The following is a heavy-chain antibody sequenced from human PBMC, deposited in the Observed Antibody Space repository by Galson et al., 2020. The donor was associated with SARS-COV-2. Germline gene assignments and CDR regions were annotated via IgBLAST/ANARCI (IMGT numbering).Heavy chain of an antibody. CDR1: GGSISRHY. CDR3: ARGGSYVRNWFDP. V-gene: IGHV4-59*11. J-gene: IGHJ5*02. CDR2: IFHSGTT. Sequence: SQTLSLTCTVSGGSISRHYWSWIRQSPGKKLEWIGYIFHSGTTRYNPSLKSRVTMSVDTSKNQFSLKLISVSAADTAVYYCARGGSYVRNWFDPWGQGTLVTVSS. D-gene: IGHD1-26*01.